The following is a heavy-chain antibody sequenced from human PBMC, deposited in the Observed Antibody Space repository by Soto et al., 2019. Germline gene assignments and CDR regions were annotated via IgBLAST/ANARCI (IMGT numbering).Heavy chain of an antibody. J-gene: IGHJ4*02. CDR2: IKQDGSEK. Sequence: PGGSLRLSCAASGFTFSSYWMSWVRQAPGKGLEWVANIKQDGSEKYYVDSVKGRFTISRDNAKNSLYLQMNSLRAEDTAVYYCARDPMYYDFWSGYYAYIDYWGQGTLVTASS. D-gene: IGHD3-3*01. V-gene: IGHV3-7*05. CDR1: GFTFSSYW. CDR3: ARDPMYYDFWSGYYAYIDY.